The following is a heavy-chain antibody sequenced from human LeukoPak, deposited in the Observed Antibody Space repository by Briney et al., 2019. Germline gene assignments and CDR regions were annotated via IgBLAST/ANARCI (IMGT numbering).Heavy chain of an antibody. CDR2: ISGSGGST. CDR1: GFTFSNYA. J-gene: IGHJ5*02. Sequence: PGGSLRLSSAASGFTFSNYAMSWVRQAPGKGLEWVSAISGSGGSTYYADSVKGRFTISRDNSKNTLYLQMNSLRAEDTAVYYCAKGGMSIAVAGPGTPFDPWGQGTLVTVSS. V-gene: IGHV3-23*01. CDR3: AKGGMSIAVAGPGTPFDP. D-gene: IGHD6-19*01.